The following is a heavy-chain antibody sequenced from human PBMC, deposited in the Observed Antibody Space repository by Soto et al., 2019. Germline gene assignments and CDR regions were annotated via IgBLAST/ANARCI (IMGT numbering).Heavy chain of an antibody. D-gene: IGHD6-25*01. CDR2: VYFSGNT. Sequence: SETLSLTCSVSGASIRSYYWTWIRQSPGKGLEWIGYVYFSGNTNYNPSLKSRVTVSIDTSKNQFSLRLASVTAADTAFYYCGSVRPSGYVLSWGQGTLVTVSS. CDR3: GSVRPSGYVLS. V-gene: IGHV4-59*01. CDR1: GASIRSYY. J-gene: IGHJ5*02.